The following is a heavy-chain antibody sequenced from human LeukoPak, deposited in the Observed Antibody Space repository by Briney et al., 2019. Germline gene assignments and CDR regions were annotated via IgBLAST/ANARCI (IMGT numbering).Heavy chain of an antibody. D-gene: IGHD2-8*01. Sequence: SQTLSLTCTVSGGSISSGGYFWNWVRQHPGKGLEWIGYISYIGSTYSNPSLESRVTISADMSKNQFSLNLRSVTAADTAVYYCAINGVSSFDYWGQGTLVTVSS. V-gene: IGHV4-31*03. CDR2: ISYIGST. J-gene: IGHJ4*02. CDR1: GGSISSGGYF. CDR3: AINGVSSFDY.